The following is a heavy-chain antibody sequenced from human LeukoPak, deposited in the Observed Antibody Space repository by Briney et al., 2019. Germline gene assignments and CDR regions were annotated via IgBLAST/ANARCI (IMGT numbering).Heavy chain of an antibody. CDR1: GVSFSGYY. CDR3: ARSGYYSYYFDY. D-gene: IGHD3-9*01. V-gene: IGHV4-34*01. J-gene: IGHJ4*02. Sequence: SETLSLTCAVYGVSFSGYYWSWIRQPPGKGLEWIGEINHSGSTNYNPSLKSRVTISVDTSKNQFSLKLSSVTAADTAVYYCARSGYYSYYFDYWGQGTLVTVSS. CDR2: INHSGST.